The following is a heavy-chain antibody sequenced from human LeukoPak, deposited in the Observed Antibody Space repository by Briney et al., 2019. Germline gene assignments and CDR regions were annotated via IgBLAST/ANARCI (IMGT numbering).Heavy chain of an antibody. CDR3: ARRGHPGY. J-gene: IGHJ4*02. V-gene: IGHV4-38-2*02. Sequence: PSETLSLTCTVSGYSISSGYYWSWIRQPPGKGLEWIGEINHSGSTNYNPSLKSRVTISVDTSKNQFSLRLSSVTAADTAVYYCARRGHPGYWGQGTLVTVSS. CDR1: GYSISSGYY. CDR2: INHSGST.